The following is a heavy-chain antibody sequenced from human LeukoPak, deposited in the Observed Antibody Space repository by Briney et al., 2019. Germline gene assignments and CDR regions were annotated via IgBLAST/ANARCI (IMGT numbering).Heavy chain of an antibody. V-gene: IGHV3-23*01. D-gene: IGHD2-21*02. CDR1: GFTFSNYA. CDR3: AKQGDGYYFDY. CDR2: ISGSGGST. J-gene: IGHJ4*02. Sequence: GGSLRLSCAASGFTFSNYAMSWVRQAPGKGLEWVSTISGSGGSTYYADSVKGRFTISRDNHKNTLYLQMNSLRAEDTAVYYCAKQGDGYYFDYWGQGTLVSVSS.